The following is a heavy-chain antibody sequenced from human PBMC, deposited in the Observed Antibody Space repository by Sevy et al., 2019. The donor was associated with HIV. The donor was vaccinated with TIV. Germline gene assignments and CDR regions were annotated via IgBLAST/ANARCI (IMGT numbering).Heavy chain of an antibody. CDR1: GGSISSGGYS. CDR2: IYHSGST. D-gene: IGHD3-3*01. CDR3: ARALYDFWSGYYQPTFDY. J-gene: IGHJ4*02. Sequence: SETLSLTCAVSGGSISSGGYSWSWIRQPPGKGLEWIGYIYHSGSTYYNPSLKSRVTISVDRSKNQFSLKLSSVTAADTAVYYCARALYDFWSGYYQPTFDYWGQGTLVTISS. V-gene: IGHV4-30-2*01.